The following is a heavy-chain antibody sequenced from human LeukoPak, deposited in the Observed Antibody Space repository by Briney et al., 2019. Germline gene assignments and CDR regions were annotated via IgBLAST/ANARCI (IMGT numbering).Heavy chain of an antibody. CDR3: AREKYAGYYFDG. CDR2: ISYDGSKT. Sequence: GGSLILSCAASGFTFSNNAMHWVRQAPGKGLEWVAVISYDGSKTYYADSVKGRFTISRDNSESTLYLQMNSLRPEDTAVYYCAREKYAGYYFDGWGQGTLVTVSS. D-gene: IGHD2-8*01. V-gene: IGHV3-30-3*01. CDR1: GFTFSNNA. J-gene: IGHJ4*02.